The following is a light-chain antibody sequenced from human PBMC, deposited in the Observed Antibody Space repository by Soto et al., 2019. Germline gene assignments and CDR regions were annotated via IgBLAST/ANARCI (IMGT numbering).Light chain of an antibody. J-gene: IGLJ2*01. V-gene: IGLV1-47*01. CDR3: AAWDDSLSGVV. CDR2: KNN. Sequence: QSVLTQPPSASGTPGQRVTISCSGSSSNIGSNYVYWYQQLPGTAPKXXIYKNNQRPSXVPXXXSGSKXXTXXXXXIXGLRSEDEADYYCAAWDDSLSGVVFGGGTKLTVL. CDR1: SSNIGSNY.